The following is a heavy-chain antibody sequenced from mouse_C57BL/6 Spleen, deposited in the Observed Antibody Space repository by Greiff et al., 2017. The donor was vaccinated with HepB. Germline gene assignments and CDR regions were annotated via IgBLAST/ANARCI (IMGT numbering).Heavy chain of an antibody. J-gene: IGHJ2*01. CDR3: ARFLITTGFDY. CDR2: INPYNGGT. Sequence: EVQLQQSGPVLVKPGASVKMSCKASGYTFTDYYMNWVKQSHGKSLEWIGVINPYNGGTSYNQKFKGKATLTVDKSYSTAYMELNSLTSEDSAVYYCARFLITTGFDYWGQGTTLTVSA. V-gene: IGHV1-19*01. CDR1: GYTFTDYY. D-gene: IGHD1-1*01.